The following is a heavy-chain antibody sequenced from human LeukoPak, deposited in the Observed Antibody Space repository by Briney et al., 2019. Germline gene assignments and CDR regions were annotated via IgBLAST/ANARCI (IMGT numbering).Heavy chain of an antibody. CDR2: IYYSGST. D-gene: IGHD3-3*01. Sequence: PSETLSLTCTVSGGSISSSSYYWGWIRQPPGKGLEWIGSIYYSGSTYYNPSLKSRFTISVDTSKNQFSLKLSSVTAADTAVYYCATSPSQYYDFWSGYYNWFDPWGQGTLVTVSS. V-gene: IGHV4-39*01. CDR3: ATSPSQYYDFWSGYYNWFDP. J-gene: IGHJ5*02. CDR1: GGSISSSSYY.